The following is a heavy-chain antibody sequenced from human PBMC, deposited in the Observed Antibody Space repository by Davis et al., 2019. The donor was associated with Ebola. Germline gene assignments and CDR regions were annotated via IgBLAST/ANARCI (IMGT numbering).Heavy chain of an antibody. CDR1: GYTFTSYG. V-gene: IGHV1-69*04. J-gene: IGHJ6*02. D-gene: IGHD3-3*01. Sequence: AASVKVSCKASGYTFTSYGISWVRQAPGQGLEWMGRIIPILGIANYAQKFQGRVTITADKSTSTAYMELSSLRSEDTAVYYCARDLNGDFRDYYYYGMDVWGQGTTVTVSS. CDR2: IIPILGIA. CDR3: ARDLNGDFRDYYYYGMDV.